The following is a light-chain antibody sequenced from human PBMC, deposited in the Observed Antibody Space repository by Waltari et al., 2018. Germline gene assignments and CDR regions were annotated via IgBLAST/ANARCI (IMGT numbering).Light chain of an antibody. J-gene: IGKJ4*01. V-gene: IGKV1-39*01. CDR2: AAS. CDR3: QQSYSTPLT. CDR1: QSISSY. Sequence: DIQMTQYPSSPSASVGDRVPLTCRASQSISSYLNWYQQKPGKAPKLLIYAASSLQSGVPSRFSGSGSGTDFNLTFSSLQPEDFATYYGQQSYSTPLTFGGGTKVEIK.